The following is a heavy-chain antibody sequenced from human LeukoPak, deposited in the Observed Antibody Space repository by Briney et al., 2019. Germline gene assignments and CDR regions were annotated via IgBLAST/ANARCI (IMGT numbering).Heavy chain of an antibody. V-gene: IGHV1-18*01. CDR2: INAANGNT. CDR1: GYTFTSYG. J-gene: IGHJ5*02. D-gene: IGHD1-26*01. Sequence: GASVKVSCKASGYTFTSYGISWVRQAPGQGLEWMGWINAANGNTKSSEKFQGRLTITRDTTASTVYLDLSSLRSEDTAVYYCARAPGALHFDQWGQGTLVTVTS. CDR3: ARAPGALHFDQ.